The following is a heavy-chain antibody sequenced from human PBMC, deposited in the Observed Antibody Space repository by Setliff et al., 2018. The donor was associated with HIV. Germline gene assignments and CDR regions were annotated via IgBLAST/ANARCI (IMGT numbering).Heavy chain of an antibody. D-gene: IGHD3-22*01. J-gene: IGHJ6*03. Sequence: PSETLSLTCNVSGGSINTGGYYWSWIRQHPGKGLEWIGYIYYSGSTYYNPSLKSRATISVDTSKTQFSLNLTSVTAAGTAIYYCARGNYDTSDYYTNFYYNYMDVWGKGTAVTVSS. CDR3: ARGNYDTSDYYTNFYYNYMDV. V-gene: IGHV4-31*03. CDR2: IYYSGST. CDR1: GGSINTGGYY.